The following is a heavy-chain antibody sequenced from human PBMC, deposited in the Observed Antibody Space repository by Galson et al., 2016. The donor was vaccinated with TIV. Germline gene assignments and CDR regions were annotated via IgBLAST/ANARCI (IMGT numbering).Heavy chain of an antibody. CDR2: ISDGGNT. CDR1: GLSVSINY. CDR3: VRDRIVDATYYYYYFGMDV. V-gene: IGHV3-66*02. Sequence: SLRLSCAASGLSVSINYMTWVRQAPGKGLEWVSLISDGGNTYYPDSVKGRFTISRDKSKNTLYLQMSSLRVEDTAVYYCVRDRIVDATYYYYYFGMDVWGQGTAVTVSS. D-gene: IGHD1-26*01. J-gene: IGHJ6*02.